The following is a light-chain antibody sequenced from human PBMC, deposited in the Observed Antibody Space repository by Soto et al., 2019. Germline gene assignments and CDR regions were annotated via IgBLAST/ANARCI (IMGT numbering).Light chain of an antibody. V-gene: IGKV1-17*01. CDR2: GAS. Sequence: DIQMTQSPSSLSASVGDRGTSTCRASQGIGDDLGWYQQKPGKAPKRLIYGASTLQSGVPSRFSGSGSGTEFTLTISSLQPEDFATYYCLQHNASPRTFGQGTKV. CDR1: QGIGDD. CDR3: LQHNASPRT. J-gene: IGKJ1*01.